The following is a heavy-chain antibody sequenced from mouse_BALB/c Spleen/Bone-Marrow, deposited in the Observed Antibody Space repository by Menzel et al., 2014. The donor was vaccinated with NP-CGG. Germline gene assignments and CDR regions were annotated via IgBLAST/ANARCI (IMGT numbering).Heavy chain of an antibody. CDR2: IYPGDGDT. D-gene: IGHD2-1*01. V-gene: IGHV1-80*01. CDR3: AFGNYDFDY. J-gene: IGHJ2*01. Sequence: LVESGAELVRPGSSVKISCKASGYAFSSYWMNWVKQRPGQGLEWIGQIYPGDGDTNYSGKFKGKATLTADESSSTAYMQLSSLTSEDSAVYFCAFGNYDFDYWGQGTTLTVS. CDR1: GYAFSSYW.